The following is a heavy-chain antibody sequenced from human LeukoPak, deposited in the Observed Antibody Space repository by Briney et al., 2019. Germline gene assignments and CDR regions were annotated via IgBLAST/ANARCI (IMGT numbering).Heavy chain of an antibody. Sequence: SETLSLTCTVSGGSISSTNYYRGWIRQPPGKGLEWIGSVYYSGSTYYNPSLKSRVSISVDTSKNQFSLNLSSVTAADTAMYYCATMYSNVYTFDYWGQGTLVTVSS. CDR2: VYYSGST. CDR3: ATMYSNVYTFDY. D-gene: IGHD6-25*01. CDR1: GGSISSTNYY. V-gene: IGHV4-39*07. J-gene: IGHJ4*02.